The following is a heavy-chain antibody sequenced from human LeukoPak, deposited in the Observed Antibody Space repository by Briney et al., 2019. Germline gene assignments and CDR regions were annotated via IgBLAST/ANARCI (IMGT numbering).Heavy chain of an antibody. Sequence: SETLSLTCAVSGGSISSYYWSWIRQPPGKGLEWIGYIYTSGSTNYNPSLKSRVTISVGTSKNQFSLKLSSVTAADTAVYYCASLSVGATTPQACRDYYYMDVWGKGTTVTVSS. CDR1: GGSISSYY. V-gene: IGHV4-4*09. J-gene: IGHJ6*03. D-gene: IGHD1-26*01. CDR3: ASLSVGATTPQACRDYYYMDV. CDR2: IYTSGST.